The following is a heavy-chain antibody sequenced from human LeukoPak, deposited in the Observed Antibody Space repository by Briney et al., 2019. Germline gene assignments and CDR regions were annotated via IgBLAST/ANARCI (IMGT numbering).Heavy chain of an antibody. Sequence: GGSLRLSCAASGFTFSSYAMSWVRQAPGKGLEWVSAISGSGGSTYYADSVRGRFTISRDNSKNTLYLQMNSLRAEDTAVYYCAKDPGPGGSGNYWGQGTLVTVSS. D-gene: IGHD3-10*01. CDR2: ISGSGGST. CDR1: GFTFSSYA. J-gene: IGHJ4*02. CDR3: AKDPGPGGSGNY. V-gene: IGHV3-23*01.